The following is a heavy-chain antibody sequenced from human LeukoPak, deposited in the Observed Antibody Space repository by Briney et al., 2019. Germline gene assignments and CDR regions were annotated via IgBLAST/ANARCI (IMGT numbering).Heavy chain of an antibody. D-gene: IGHD6-19*01. J-gene: IGHJ5*02. Sequence: GESLKISCKGSGYSFTSYWISWVRRMPGKGLEWMGRIDPSDSYTNYSPSFQGQVTISADKSISTAYLQWSSLKASDTAMYYCARLWYSSGWYVGSFNNWFDPWGQGTLVTVSS. V-gene: IGHV5-10-1*04. CDR1: GYSFTSYW. CDR3: ARLWYSSGWYVGSFNNWFDP. CDR2: IDPSDSYT.